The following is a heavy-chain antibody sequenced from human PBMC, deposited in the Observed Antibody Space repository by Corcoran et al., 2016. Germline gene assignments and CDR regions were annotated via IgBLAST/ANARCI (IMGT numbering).Heavy chain of an antibody. CDR1: GGSISSYY. Sequence: QVQLQESGPGLVKPSETLSLTCTVSGGSISSYYWSWIRQPPGKGLEWIGYIYYSGSTNYNPSLKSRVPISVDTSKNQFSLKLSSVTAADTAVYYCARDPFGEQQLVPPSFDYWGQGTLVTVSS. V-gene: IGHV4-59*01. J-gene: IGHJ4*02. D-gene: IGHD6-13*01. CDR3: ARDPFGEQQLVPPSFDY. CDR2: IYYSGST.